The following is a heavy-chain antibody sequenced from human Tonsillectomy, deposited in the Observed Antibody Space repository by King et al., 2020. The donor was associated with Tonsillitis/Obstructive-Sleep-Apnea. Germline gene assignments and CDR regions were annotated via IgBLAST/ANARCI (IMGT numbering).Heavy chain of an antibody. D-gene: IGHD6-19*01. CDR1: GFTFSSYT. CDR2: ISGSGAGT. J-gene: IGHJ4*02. Sequence: VQLVESGGGLVQPGGSLRLSCAASGFTFSSYTMSWVRQAPGKGLEWVSAISGSGAGTYYADSVKGRFTISRDNSKNTPYLQMNSLRAEDTAVYYCAKDHSSGWHDFDYWGQGTLVTVSS. CDR3: AKDHSSGWHDFDY. V-gene: IGHV3-23*04.